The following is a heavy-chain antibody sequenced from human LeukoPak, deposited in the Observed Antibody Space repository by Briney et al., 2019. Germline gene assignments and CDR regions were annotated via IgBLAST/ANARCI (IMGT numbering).Heavy chain of an antibody. CDR2: IYYDGSP. CDR1: GGSIKRYY. J-gene: IGHJ4*02. CDR3: ARAAGAGKFDY. Sequence: SETLSLTCTVSGGSIKRYYWSWIRHPPGKGRELIGYIYYDGSPNYNPSLKSRVATSVDTTSNHFSLNRSSVTAAETTVYYCARAAGAGKFDYWGQGTPVTVSA. V-gene: IGHV4-59*12. D-gene: IGHD6-13*01.